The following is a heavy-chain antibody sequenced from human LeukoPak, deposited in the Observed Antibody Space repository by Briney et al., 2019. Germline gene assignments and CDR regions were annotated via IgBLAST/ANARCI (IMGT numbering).Heavy chain of an antibody. J-gene: IGHJ3*02. Sequence: PSETLSLTCAVYGGSFSGYYWSWIRQPPGKGLEWIGEINHSGSTNYNPSLKSRVTISVDTSKNQFSLKLSSVTAADTAVYYCARDVGLEGAFDIWGQGTMVTVSS. D-gene: IGHD1-26*01. CDR2: INHSGST. CDR1: GGSFSGYY. V-gene: IGHV4-34*01. CDR3: ARDVGLEGAFDI.